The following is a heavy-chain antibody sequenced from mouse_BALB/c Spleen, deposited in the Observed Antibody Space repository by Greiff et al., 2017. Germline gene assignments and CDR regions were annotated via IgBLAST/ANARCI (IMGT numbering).Heavy chain of an antibody. V-gene: IGHV1-62-2*01. D-gene: IGHD2-12*01. Sequence: VQLQQSGAELVKPGASVKLSCKASGYTFTEYIIHWVKQRSGQGLEWIGWFYPGSGSIKYNEKFKDKATLTADKSSSTVYMELSRLTSEDSAVYFCARHEDVLSSYYYYAMGYTGQGAPVTASS. CDR1: GYTFTEYI. J-gene: IGHJ4*01. CDR3: ARHEDVLSSYYYYAMGY. CDR2: FYPGSGSI.